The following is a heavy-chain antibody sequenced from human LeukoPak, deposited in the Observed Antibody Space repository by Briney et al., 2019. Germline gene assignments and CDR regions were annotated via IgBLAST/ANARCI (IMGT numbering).Heavy chain of an antibody. V-gene: IGHV3-74*01. D-gene: IGHD6-25*01. J-gene: IGHJ4*02. CDR1: GFTFNEFW. CDR2: IHKDGLYT. CDR3: ARESEAAGTHYLDH. Sequence: GGSLRLSCAASGFTFNEFWMHWVRQGPGQGLMWVARIHKDGLYTWYADSMKGRFTISRDNAENTVYLQLNSLRVEDTAVYYCARESEAAGTHYLDHWGQGNLVTVSS.